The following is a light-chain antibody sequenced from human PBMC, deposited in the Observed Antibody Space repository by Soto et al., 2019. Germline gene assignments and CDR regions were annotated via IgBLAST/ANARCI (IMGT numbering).Light chain of an antibody. CDR2: HAS. Sequence: EIVMTQSPATLSVSPGERATLSFRASQSVSSSLAWYQQKPGQAPRLLIYHASTRATGIPARFSGSGSGTDFTLTISRLEPEDFAVFYCQQYGSSITFGQGTRLEIK. J-gene: IGKJ5*01. CDR1: QSVSSS. CDR3: QQYGSSIT. V-gene: IGKV3-20*01.